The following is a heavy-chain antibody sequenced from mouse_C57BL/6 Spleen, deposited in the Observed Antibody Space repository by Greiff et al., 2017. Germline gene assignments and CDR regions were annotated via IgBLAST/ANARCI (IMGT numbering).Heavy chain of an antibody. Sequence: VQVVESGAELVKPGASVKISCKASGYAFSSYWMNWVKQRPGKGLEWIGQIYPGDGDTNYNGKFKGKATLTADKSSSTAYMQLSSLTSEDSAVYFCARLTGTPFDYWGQGTTLTVSS. CDR1: GYAFSSYW. CDR3: ARLTGTPFDY. J-gene: IGHJ2*01. V-gene: IGHV1-80*01. CDR2: IYPGDGDT. D-gene: IGHD4-1*01.